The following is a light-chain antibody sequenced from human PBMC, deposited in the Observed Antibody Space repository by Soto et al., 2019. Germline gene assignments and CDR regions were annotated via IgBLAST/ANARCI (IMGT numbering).Light chain of an antibody. J-gene: IGKJ2*01. Sequence: EIVLTQSPGTLSLSPGERATLSCRASHSVSSSYLAWYQHKPGQAPRLLIYGASSRATGIPDRFSGSGSGTDFTLTISRLEPEDFAVYYCQQYGGSPPFTFGQGTKLEIK. CDR2: GAS. V-gene: IGKV3-20*01. CDR1: HSVSSSY. CDR3: QQYGGSPPFT.